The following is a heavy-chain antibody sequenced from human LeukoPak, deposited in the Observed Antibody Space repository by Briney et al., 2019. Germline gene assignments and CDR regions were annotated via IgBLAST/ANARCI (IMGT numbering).Heavy chain of an antibody. V-gene: IGHV4-4*02. CDR1: GGSITNTNY. J-gene: IGHJ4*02. CDR3: AREGGPYRPLDY. CDR2: VNLQGST. Sequence: PSGTLSLTCGVSGGSITNTNYWTWVRQPPGKGLEWIGEVNLQGSTNYNPSLMGRVAIPVDKSENHISLQLTSVTAADTAVYYCAREGGPYRPLDYSGQGTLVAVSS.